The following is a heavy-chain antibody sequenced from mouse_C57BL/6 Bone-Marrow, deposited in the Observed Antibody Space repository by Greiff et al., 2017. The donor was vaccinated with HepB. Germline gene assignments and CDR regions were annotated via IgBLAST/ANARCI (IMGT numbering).Heavy chain of an antibody. J-gene: IGHJ3*01. V-gene: IGHV10-3*01. CDR1: GFTFNTYA. CDR3: VRDRSNYVGAWFAY. Sequence: EVHLVESGGGLVQPKGSLKLSCAASGFTFNTYAMHWVRQAPGKGLEWVARIRSKSSNYATYYADSVKDRFTISRDDSQSMLYLQMNNLKTEDTAMYYCVRDRSNYVGAWFAYWGQGTLVTVSA. CDR2: IRSKSSNYAT. D-gene: IGHD2-5*01.